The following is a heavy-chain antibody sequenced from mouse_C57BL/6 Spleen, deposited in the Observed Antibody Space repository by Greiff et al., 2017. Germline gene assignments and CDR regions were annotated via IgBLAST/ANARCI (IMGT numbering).Heavy chain of an antibody. CDR1: GYSFTDYN. D-gene: IGHD1-1*01. V-gene: IGHV1-39*01. CDR3: ARHGKYYAMDY. J-gene: IGHJ4*01. Sequence: EVKLMESGPELVQPGASVTISCQASGYSFTDYNMNWVKQSNGKSLEGIGVINPNYGTTSTNQKFKGKATLTVDQSSRTYYMQLNNLTSEDSASYYCARHGKYYAMDYWGQVTSVTVS. CDR2: INPNYGTT.